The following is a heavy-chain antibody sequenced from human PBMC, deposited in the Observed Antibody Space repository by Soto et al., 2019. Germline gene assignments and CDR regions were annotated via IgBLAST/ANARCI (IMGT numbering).Heavy chain of an antibody. V-gene: IGHV3-72*01. CDR1: GFTFSDHY. Sequence: EVQLVESGGGLVQPGGSLRLSCAASGFTFSDHYMDWVRQAPEKGLEWVGRSKNKANSYTTKYAASLKGRFTISRDDSKNSLYLQMSSLETEDTAVYYCARASITVAGDYWGQGTLVTVSS. D-gene: IGHD6-19*01. CDR2: SKNKANSYTT. J-gene: IGHJ4*02. CDR3: ARASITVAGDY.